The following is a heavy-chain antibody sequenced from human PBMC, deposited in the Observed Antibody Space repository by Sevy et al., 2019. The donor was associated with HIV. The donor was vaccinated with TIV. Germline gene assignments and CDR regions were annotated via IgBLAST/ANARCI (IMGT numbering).Heavy chain of an antibody. CDR2: IYTSGST. V-gene: IGHV4-61*02. CDR1: DGSISSGSYY. CDR3: ARDPPAAGI. J-gene: IGHJ4*02. Sequence: SETLSLTCTVSDGSISSGSYYWSWIRQPAGKGLEWIGRIYTSGSTNYNPSLKSRVTMSVDTSKNQFSLKLSSVTAADTAVYYCARDPPAAGIWGQGTLVTVSS. D-gene: IGHD6-13*01.